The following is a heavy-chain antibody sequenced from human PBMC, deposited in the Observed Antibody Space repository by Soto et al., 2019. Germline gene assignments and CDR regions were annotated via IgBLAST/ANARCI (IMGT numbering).Heavy chain of an antibody. CDR2: INPNSGGT. Sequence: GASVKVSCKASGYTFTGYYMHWVRQAPGQGLEWMGWINPNSGGTNYAQKFQGWVTMTRDTSISTAYMELSRLRSDDTAVYYCARGYYDILTGYYFDYWGQGTLVTVSS. CDR3: ARGYYDILTGYYFDY. J-gene: IGHJ4*02. D-gene: IGHD3-9*01. CDR1: GYTFTGYY. V-gene: IGHV1-2*04.